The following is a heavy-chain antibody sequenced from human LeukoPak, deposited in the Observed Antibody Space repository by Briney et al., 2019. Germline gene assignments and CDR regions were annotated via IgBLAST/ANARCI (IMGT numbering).Heavy chain of an antibody. Sequence: PSETLSLTCTVSGDSISSYYWSWIRQPPGKGLEWIGYIYYSGSTNYNPSLKSRVTISVDTSKNQFSLKLSSVTAADTAVYYCARDRAVEMATIQEGFDIWGQGTMVTVSS. D-gene: IGHD5-24*01. V-gene: IGHV4-59*01. CDR3: ARDRAVEMATIQEGFDI. J-gene: IGHJ3*02. CDR2: IYYSGST. CDR1: GDSISSYY.